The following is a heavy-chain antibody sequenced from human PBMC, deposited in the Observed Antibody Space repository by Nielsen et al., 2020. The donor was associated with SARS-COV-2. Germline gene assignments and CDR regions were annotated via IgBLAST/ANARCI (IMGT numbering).Heavy chain of an antibody. CDR1: GFTFSSYG. CDR3: ARDRITGTSYFDL. CDR2: IWYDGSNK. V-gene: IGHV3-33*01. J-gene: IGHJ2*01. D-gene: IGHD1-20*01. Sequence: GGSLRLSCAASGFTFSSYGMHWVRQAPGKGLEWVAVIWYDGSNKYYADSVKGRFTISRDNSKNTLYPQMNSLRAEDTAVYYCARDRITGTSYFDLWGRGTLVTVSS.